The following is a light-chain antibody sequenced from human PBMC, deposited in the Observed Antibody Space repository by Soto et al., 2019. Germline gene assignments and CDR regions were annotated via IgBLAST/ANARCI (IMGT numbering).Light chain of an antibody. V-gene: IGKV3-11*01. J-gene: IGKJ1*01. Sequence: EIVLTQSPATLSLSPGERATLSCRASQSVSSYLAWYQQKPGQAPRLLIYDASNRATGIPARFSGSGSGTDFTLTISSLEPEDFATYYCQQYHNYPRTFGQGTRVEIK. CDR2: DAS. CDR1: QSVSSY. CDR3: QQYHNYPRT.